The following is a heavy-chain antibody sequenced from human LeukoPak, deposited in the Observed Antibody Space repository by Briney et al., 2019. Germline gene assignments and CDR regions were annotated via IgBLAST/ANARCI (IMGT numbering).Heavy chain of an antibody. J-gene: IGHJ4*02. CDR2: ISYDGTNK. V-gene: IGHV3-30-3*01. CDR3: AKDFSSSWTTRLDY. Sequence: GGSLRLSCVASGFTFSSYSMHWVRQAPGKGLEWVAVISYDGTNKFYADFVEGRFTISRDNSKNTLFVQMKSLRAEDTAKYYCAKDFSSSWTTRLDYWGQGTLVTVSS. D-gene: IGHD6-13*01. CDR1: GFTFSSYS.